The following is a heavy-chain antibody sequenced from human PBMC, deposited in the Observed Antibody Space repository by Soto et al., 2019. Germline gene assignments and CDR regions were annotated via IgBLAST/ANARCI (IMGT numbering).Heavy chain of an antibody. V-gene: IGHV1-69*01. CDR1: GGTFSSYA. CDR2: IIPIFGTA. D-gene: IGHD3-22*01. J-gene: IGHJ3*02. CDR3: AGANYYDSSGYYPDAFDI. Sequence: QVQLVQSGAEVKKPGSSVKVSCKASGGTFSSYAISWVRQAPGQGLEWMGGIIPIFGTANYAQKFQGRVTITADESTSTDYMELSSLRSEDTAVYYCAGANYYDSSGYYPDAFDIWGQGTMVTVSS.